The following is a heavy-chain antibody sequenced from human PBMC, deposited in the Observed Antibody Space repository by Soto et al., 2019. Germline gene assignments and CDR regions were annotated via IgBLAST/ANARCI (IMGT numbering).Heavy chain of an antibody. CDR3: ARDPYRGYCSGGSCYSWYFDL. Sequence: QVQLVESGGGVVQPGRSLSLSCAASGFTFSSYGMHWVRQAPGKGLEWVAVIWYDGSNKYYADSVKGRFTISRDNSKNTLYLQMNSLRAEDTAVYYCARDPYRGYCSGGSCYSWYFDLWGRGTLVTVSS. V-gene: IGHV3-33*01. D-gene: IGHD2-15*01. J-gene: IGHJ2*01. CDR1: GFTFSSYG. CDR2: IWYDGSNK.